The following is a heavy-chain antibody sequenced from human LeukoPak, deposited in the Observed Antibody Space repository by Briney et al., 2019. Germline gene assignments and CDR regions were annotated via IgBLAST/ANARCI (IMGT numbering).Heavy chain of an antibody. CDR1: GFTFSSYW. V-gene: IGHV3-7*01. D-gene: IGHD3-22*01. Sequence: GGSLRLSCAASGFTFSSYWMSWVRQAPGKGLEWVANIKQDESEKYYVDSVKGRFTISRDNAKNSLYLQMNSLRAEDTAVYYCARDPIYYDSSGYYRHYYMDVWGKGTTVTVSS. J-gene: IGHJ6*03. CDR3: ARDPIYYDSSGYYRHYYMDV. CDR2: IKQDESEK.